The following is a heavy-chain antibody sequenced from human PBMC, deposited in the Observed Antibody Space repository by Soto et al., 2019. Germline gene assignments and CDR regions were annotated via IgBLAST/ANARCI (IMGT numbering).Heavy chain of an antibody. J-gene: IGHJ4*02. CDR2: IYYSGST. V-gene: IGHV4-39*02. D-gene: IGHD4-17*01. Sequence: QLRLQESGPGLVKPSETLSLTCTVSGGSISSSSYYWGWIRQPPGKGLEWIGSIYYSGSTYYNPSLKSRVTISVDTSRNQFSLKLSSATAADTAVYYCARDQTVTSSGFDYWGQGTLVTVSS. CDR1: GGSISSSSYY. CDR3: ARDQTVTSSGFDY.